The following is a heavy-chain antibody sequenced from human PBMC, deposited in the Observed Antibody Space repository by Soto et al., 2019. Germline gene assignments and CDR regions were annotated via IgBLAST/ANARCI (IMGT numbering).Heavy chain of an antibody. V-gene: IGHV4-61*01. CDR3: ARDIRGYSRAFDY. J-gene: IGHJ4*02. D-gene: IGHD5-18*01. CDR1: GDSVISDNYY. Sequence: SETLYLTCTVSGDSVISDNYYWTWIRQPPGKGLEWIGYIYSSGSTNYNPSLKSRVTISLDTSSNQFSLKLTSVTAADTAVYYCARDIRGYSRAFDYWGQGTLVTVSS. CDR2: IYSSGST.